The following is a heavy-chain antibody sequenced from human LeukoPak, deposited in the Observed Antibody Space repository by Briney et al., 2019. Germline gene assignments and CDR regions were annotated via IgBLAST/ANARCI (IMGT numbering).Heavy chain of an antibody. CDR3: VRDFRSADY. J-gene: IGHJ4*02. CDR1: GFTFSSYW. CDR2: INSDGSSI. Sequence: GGSLRLSCAASGFTFSSYWMHWVRQAPGKGLVWVSRINSDGSSISYADSVKARFIISRDNARNTVYLQMNSLRVEDTAVYYCVRDFRSADYWGQGTLVTVSS. V-gene: IGHV3-74*01.